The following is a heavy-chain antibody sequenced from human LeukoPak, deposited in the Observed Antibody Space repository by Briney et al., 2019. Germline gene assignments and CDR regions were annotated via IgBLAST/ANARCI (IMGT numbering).Heavy chain of an antibody. J-gene: IGHJ4*02. CDR1: GGSFSGYY. V-gene: IGHV4-34*01. CDR2: INHSGST. D-gene: IGHD5-24*01. Sequence: SETLSLTCAVYGGSFSGYYWSWIRQPPGKGLEWIGEINHSGSTNYNPSLKSRVTISVDTSKNQFSLKLSSVTAADTAVYYCARANGYNQGYWGQGTLSPSPQ. CDR3: ARANGYNQGY.